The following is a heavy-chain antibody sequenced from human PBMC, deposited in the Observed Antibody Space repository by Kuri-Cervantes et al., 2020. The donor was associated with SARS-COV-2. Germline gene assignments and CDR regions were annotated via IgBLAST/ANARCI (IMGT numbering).Heavy chain of an antibody. CDR2: VHHTGTT. CDR1: GGPINPYY. D-gene: IGHD6-19*01. Sequence: SETLSLTCTVSGGPINPYYWNWLRLTPGKALEWIGYVHHTGTTNYSPSLKSRLTISLDTSKSQSSLKLTSVTAADTALYYCARGEYSSGWVYWYLDLWGRGTLVTVSS. V-gene: IGHV4-59*01. CDR3: ARGEYSSGWVYWYLDL. J-gene: IGHJ2*01.